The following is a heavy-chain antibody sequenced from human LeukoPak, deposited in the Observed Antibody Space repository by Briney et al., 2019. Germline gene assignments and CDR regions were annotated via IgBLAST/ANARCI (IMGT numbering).Heavy chain of an antibody. CDR1: GFTFSSYG. CDR3: ARDSGGFDP. V-gene: IGHV3-33*01. D-gene: IGHD2-15*01. CDR2: IWYDGSNK. J-gene: IGHJ5*02. Sequence: GGSLRLSWAASGFTFSSYGMHWVRQAPGKGLEWVAVIWYDGSNKYYADSVKGRFTISRDNSKNTLYLQMNSLRAEDTAVYYCARDSGGFDPWGQGTLVTVSS.